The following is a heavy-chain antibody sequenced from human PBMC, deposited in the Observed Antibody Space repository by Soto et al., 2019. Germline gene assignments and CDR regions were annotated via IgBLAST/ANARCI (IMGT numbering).Heavy chain of an antibody. Sequence: ASVKVSCKASGYTLTSYAMHWVRQAPGQRLEWMGWINAGNGNTKYSQKFQGRVTITRDTSASTAYMELSSLRSEDTAVYYCARVRSYYYYYGMDVWGQGTTVTVSS. J-gene: IGHJ6*02. D-gene: IGHD4-17*01. CDR2: INAGNGNT. CDR1: GYTLTSYA. V-gene: IGHV1-3*01. CDR3: ARVRSYYYYYGMDV.